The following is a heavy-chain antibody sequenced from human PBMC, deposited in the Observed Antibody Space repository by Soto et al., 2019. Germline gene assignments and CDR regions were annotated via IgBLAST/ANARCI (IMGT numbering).Heavy chain of an antibody. V-gene: IGHV4-30-2*01. CDR2: IYHSGST. D-gene: IGHD6-6*01. CDR1: GGSISSGGSF. J-gene: IGHJ4*02. Sequence: QQQLQESGSGLVKPSQTLSLTCAVSGGSISSGGSFWSWIRQPPGKGLEWIGYIYHSGSTYYNPSLKRRVTISVDRSKNQFSLKLSSVTAADTAVYYCAGGIAARPLGYWGQGTLVTVSS. CDR3: AGGIAARPLGY.